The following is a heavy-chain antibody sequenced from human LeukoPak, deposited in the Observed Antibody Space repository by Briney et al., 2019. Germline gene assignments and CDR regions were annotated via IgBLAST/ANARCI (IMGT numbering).Heavy chain of an antibody. Sequence: ASVKVSCKASGGTFSSYAISWVRQAPGQGLEWMGGIIPIFGTANYAQKFQGRVTITADESTSTAYMELSSLRSEGTAAYYCARERRKTTMVRSYYSMDVWGQGTTVTVSS. CDR1: GGTFSSYA. V-gene: IGHV1-69*13. J-gene: IGHJ6*02. CDR3: ARERRKTTMVRSYYSMDV. CDR2: IIPIFGTA. D-gene: IGHD3-10*01.